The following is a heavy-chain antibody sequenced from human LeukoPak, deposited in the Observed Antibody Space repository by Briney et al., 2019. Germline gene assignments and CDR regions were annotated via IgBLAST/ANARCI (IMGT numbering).Heavy chain of an antibody. CDR3: ARDVQGMVRGVIERRYYYYMDV. Sequence: TGGSLRLSCAASGFTFSSYSMNWVRQAPGKGLEWVSSISSSSSYIYYADSVKGRFTISRDNSKNTLYLQMNSLRAEDTAVYYCARDVQGMVRGVIERRYYYYMDVWGKGTTVTVSS. CDR2: ISSSSSYI. V-gene: IGHV3-21*01. D-gene: IGHD3-10*01. J-gene: IGHJ6*03. CDR1: GFTFSSYS.